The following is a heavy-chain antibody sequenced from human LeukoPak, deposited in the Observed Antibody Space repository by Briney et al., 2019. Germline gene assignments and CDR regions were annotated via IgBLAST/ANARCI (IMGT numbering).Heavy chain of an antibody. D-gene: IGHD4-17*01. Sequence: GGSLRLSCAASGFTFDDYGMSWVRQAPGKGLEWVSGINWNGGSTGYADSVKGRFTISRDNSKNTLYLQMNSLRAEDTAVYYCAKDGGDYGDYDDDFDYWGQGTLVTVSS. CDR3: AKDGGDYGDYDDDFDY. CDR2: INWNGGST. V-gene: IGHV3-20*04. CDR1: GFTFDDYG. J-gene: IGHJ4*02.